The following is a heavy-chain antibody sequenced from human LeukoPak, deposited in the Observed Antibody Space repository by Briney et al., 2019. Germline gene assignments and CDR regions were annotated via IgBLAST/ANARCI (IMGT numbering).Heavy chain of an antibody. CDR2: IKEDGSLK. CDR1: GFGFSNFW. CDR3: AKDGRYDILTGPFDY. V-gene: IGHV3-7*03. Sequence: PGGSLRLSCAASGFGFSNFWMSWVRQAPGKGPEWVANIKEDGSLKNYVDSVEGRFTISRDNAKNSLYLQMNSLRAEDTALYYCAKDGRYDILTGPFDYWGQGTLVTVSS. J-gene: IGHJ4*02. D-gene: IGHD3-9*01.